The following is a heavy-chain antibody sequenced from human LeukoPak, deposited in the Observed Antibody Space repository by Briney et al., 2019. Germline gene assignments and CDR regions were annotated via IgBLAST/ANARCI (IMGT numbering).Heavy chain of an antibody. CDR3: ARRWYDFWSGYYTGGTSFDY. Sequence: PSETLSLTCSVSGGSISGHYWTWIRQPPGKGLEWIGEINHSGSTNYNPSLKSRVTISVDTSKNQFSLKLSSVTAADTAVYYCARRWYDFWSGYYTGGTSFDYWGQGTLVTVSS. CDR2: INHSGST. D-gene: IGHD3-3*01. J-gene: IGHJ4*02. CDR1: GGSISGHY. V-gene: IGHV4-34*01.